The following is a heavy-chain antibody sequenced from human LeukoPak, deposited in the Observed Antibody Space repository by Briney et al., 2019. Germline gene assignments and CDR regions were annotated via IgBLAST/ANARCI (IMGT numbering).Heavy chain of an antibody. CDR1: GYTFTSYG. CDR2: ISAYNGNT. V-gene: IGHV1-18*01. Sequence: ASVKVSCKASGYTFTSYGISWVRQAPGQGLEWMGWISAYNGNTNYAQKLQGRVTMTTDTSTSTAYMELRSLRSDDTAVYYCASGPPLLVGGFGGLLEFDYWGQGTLVTVSS. CDR3: ASGPPLLVGGFGGLLEFDY. J-gene: IGHJ4*02. D-gene: IGHD3-10*01.